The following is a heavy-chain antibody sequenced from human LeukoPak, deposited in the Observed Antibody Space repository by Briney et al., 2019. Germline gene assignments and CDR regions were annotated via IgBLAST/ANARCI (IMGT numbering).Heavy chain of an antibody. D-gene: IGHD4-11*01. CDR1: GFTFSTYT. V-gene: IGHV3-23*01. Sequence: PGGSLRLSCAASGFTFSTYTMYWVRHPPGKGLEWVSIIGSSGGGIHYADSVKGRFTISRDNSKNALYLQMNSLRVEDTAVYYCAKLTTSWGQGTLVTVSS. J-gene: IGHJ4*02. CDR2: IGSSGGGI. CDR3: AKLTTS.